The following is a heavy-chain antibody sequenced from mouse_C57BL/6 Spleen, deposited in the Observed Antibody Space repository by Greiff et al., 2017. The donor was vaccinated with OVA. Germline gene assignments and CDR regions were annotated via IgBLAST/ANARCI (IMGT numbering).Heavy chain of an antibody. J-gene: IGHJ2*01. V-gene: IGHV1-64*01. Sequence: QVQLQQSGAELVKPGASVKLSCKASGYTFTSYWMHWVKQRPGQGLEWIGMIHPNSGSTNYNEKFKSKATLTVDKSSSTAYMQLSSLTSEDSAVYYCAMSLGRGGHYFDYWGQGTTLTVSS. D-gene: IGHD4-1*01. CDR1: GYTFTSYW. CDR2: IHPNSGST. CDR3: AMSLGRGGHYFDY.